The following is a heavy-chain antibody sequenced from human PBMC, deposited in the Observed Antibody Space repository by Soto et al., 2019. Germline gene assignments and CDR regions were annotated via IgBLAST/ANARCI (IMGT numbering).Heavy chain of an antibody. CDR1: GGSINNHY. D-gene: IGHD6-19*01. CDR2: VYYSGST. J-gene: IGHJ3*02. V-gene: IGHV4-59*08. CDR3: ARHLEVAGNDAFDI. Sequence: SETLSLTCTVSGGSINNHYWSWIRQPPGKGLEWLGYVYYSGSTNYNPSLKSRVTISVDTSKNHFSLKLSSVTAADTAMYYCARHLEVAGNDAFDIWGRGTMVTVSS.